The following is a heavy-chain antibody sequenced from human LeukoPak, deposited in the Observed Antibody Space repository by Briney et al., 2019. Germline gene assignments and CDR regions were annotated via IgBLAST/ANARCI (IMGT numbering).Heavy chain of an antibody. V-gene: IGHV4-61*05. CDR2: IYYSGIT. J-gene: IGHJ4*02. CDR1: GGSISSSGYY. D-gene: IGHD3-10*01. Sequence: PSETLSLTCTVSGGSISSSGYYWGWLRQPPGKGLEWIGYIYYSGITNYNPSLKSRVTISVDTSKNHFSLKLNSLTAADTAVYYCARHHSSGSGSFDYWGQGTLVTVSS. CDR3: ARHHSSGSGSFDY.